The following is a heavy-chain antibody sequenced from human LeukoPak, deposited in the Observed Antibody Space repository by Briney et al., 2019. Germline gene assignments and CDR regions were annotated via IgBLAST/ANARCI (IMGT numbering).Heavy chain of an antibody. CDR2: IYSGGST. J-gene: IGHJ2*01. V-gene: IGHV3-53*01. D-gene: IGHD3-10*01. CDR1: GXTVSSNY. CDR3: AREIRDWYFDL. Sequence: PGGSLRLSCAASGXTVSSNYMSWVRQAPGKGLEWVSVIYSGGSTYYADSVKGRFTISRDNSKKTLYLQMNSLRAEDTAVYYCAREIRDWYFDLWGRGTLVTVSS.